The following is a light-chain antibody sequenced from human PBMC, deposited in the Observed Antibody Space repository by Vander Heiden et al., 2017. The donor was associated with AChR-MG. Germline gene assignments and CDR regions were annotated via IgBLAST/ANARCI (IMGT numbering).Light chain of an antibody. V-gene: IGLV1-40*01. Sequence: QSVLTQPPSVSGAPGQRFTITCPGSSSNIGAGYDVHWFQQLPGTASKLLIFGNSNRPSGVPDRFSGSKAGASASLDITGLQAEYEADYYCQSYDNTLSGYGVFGGGTQLTVL. CDR3: QSYDNTLSGYGV. CDR1: SSNIGAGYD. J-gene: IGLJ7*01. CDR2: GNS.